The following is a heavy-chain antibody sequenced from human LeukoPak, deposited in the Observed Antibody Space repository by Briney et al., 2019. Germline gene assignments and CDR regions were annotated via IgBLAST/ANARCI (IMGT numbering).Heavy chain of an antibody. V-gene: IGHV5-51*01. CDR3: ARLGCSSTSCYVAYYFDY. CDR1: GYSFTSYW. Sequence: PGESLKISCKGSGYSFTSYWIGWVRQMPGKGLEWMGIIYPGDSDTRYTPSFQGQVTISADKSISTAYLQWSSLKASDTAMYYCARLGCSSTSCYVAYYFDYWGQGTLVTVSS. J-gene: IGHJ4*02. D-gene: IGHD2-2*01. CDR2: IYPGDSDT.